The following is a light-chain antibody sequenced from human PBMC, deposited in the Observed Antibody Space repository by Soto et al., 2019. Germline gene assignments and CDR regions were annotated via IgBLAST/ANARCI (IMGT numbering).Light chain of an antibody. Sequence: EIVLTQSPATLSLSPGDRATLSCGASQSVSNNYLAWYQHKPGLAPRVLIYDASRRAAGIPDRFSGSGSGTDFTLTISRLEPEDFAVYYCHQHGSSPWTFGQGTNVETK. CDR1: QSVSNNY. CDR3: HQHGSSPWT. CDR2: DAS. V-gene: IGKV3D-20*01. J-gene: IGKJ1*01.